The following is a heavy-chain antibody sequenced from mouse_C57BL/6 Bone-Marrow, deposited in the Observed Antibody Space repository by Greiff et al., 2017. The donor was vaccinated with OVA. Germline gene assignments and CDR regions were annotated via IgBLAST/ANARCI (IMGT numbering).Heavy chain of an antibody. CDR3: ARGGGYFDV. V-gene: IGHV1-81*01. CDR1: GYTFTSYG. CDR2: IYPRSGNT. J-gene: IGHJ1*03. Sequence: VQLVESGAELVRPGASVKLSCKASGYTFTSYGISWVKQSTGQGLEWIGEIYPRSGNTYYNEKVKGQVTLTADKSSSTAYMELRSLTSEGSAVYFCARGGGYFDVWGTGTTVTVSS.